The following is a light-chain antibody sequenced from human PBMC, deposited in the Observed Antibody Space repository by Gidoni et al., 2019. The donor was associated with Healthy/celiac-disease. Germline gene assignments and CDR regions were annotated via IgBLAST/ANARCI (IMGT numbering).Light chain of an antibody. Sequence: QSALTQHASVSGSPGQSIPISCTGTSSDVGGYNYVSWYQQHPGKAPKLMIYAVSNRPSGVSNRFSGSKSGNTASLTTSGLQAEDEADYYCSSYTSSSTLYVFGTGTKVTVL. J-gene: IGLJ1*01. CDR3: SSYTSSSTLYV. CDR2: AVS. CDR1: SSDVGGYNY. V-gene: IGLV2-14*01.